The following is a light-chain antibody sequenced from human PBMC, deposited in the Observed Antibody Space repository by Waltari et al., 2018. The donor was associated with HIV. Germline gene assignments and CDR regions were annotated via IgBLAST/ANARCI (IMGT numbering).Light chain of an antibody. Sequence: NFMLTPPHSVSESPGNTVTISCPRSSGRLASISVQRYQQRPGSAPTNVIYEDNQRPAGVPDRFSGSIDSSSNSASLTISGLKTEDEADYYCQSYDSSNVVFGGGTKLTVL. CDR2: EDN. CDR3: QSYDSSNVV. J-gene: IGLJ2*01. V-gene: IGLV6-57*04. CDR1: SGRLASIS.